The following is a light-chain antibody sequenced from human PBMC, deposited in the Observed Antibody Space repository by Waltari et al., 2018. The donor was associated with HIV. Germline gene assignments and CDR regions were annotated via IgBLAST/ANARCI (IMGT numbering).Light chain of an antibody. CDR3: CSYAGSNTFV. CDR1: NSDVGSYNL. CDR2: EGS. V-gene: IGLV2-23*03. Sequence: GTNSDVGSYNLVSWYQQHPGKAPKLMIYEGSKRPSGVSNRFSGSKSGNTASLTISGLQAEDEADYYCCSYAGSNTFVFGTGTKVTVL. J-gene: IGLJ1*01.